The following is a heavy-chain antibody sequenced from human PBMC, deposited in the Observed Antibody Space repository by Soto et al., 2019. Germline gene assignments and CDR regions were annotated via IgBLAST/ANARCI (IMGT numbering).Heavy chain of an antibody. CDR2: INHSGRT. D-gene: IGHD5-12*01. CDR3: ARGGGSDPYFDS. Sequence: QVRLQQWGAGLLKPSDTLSLTCAVFVGSFSASSWTWIRQPPGKGLEWIGQINHSGRTNYNPSLRRLGTTSIHTSKNQFCRRLTSVTAADTAMYYCARGGGSDPYFDSWGQGTLVAVSS. CDR1: VGSFSASS. J-gene: IGHJ4*02. V-gene: IGHV4-34*01.